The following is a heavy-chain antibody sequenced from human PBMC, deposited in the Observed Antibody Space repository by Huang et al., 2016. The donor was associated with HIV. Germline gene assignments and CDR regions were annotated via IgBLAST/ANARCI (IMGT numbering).Heavy chain of an antibody. J-gene: IGHJ4*02. CDR1: GGSIKSTNFY. D-gene: IGHD3-22*01. V-gene: IGHV4-39*01. CDR2: IYNRGDT. CDR3: VRQTFYYDSGGYPPDY. Sequence: HLQESGPGLVKPSETLSLTCSVSGGSIKSTNFYWGWIRQPPGKGLEWIGSIYNRGDTSYNPSIKSRVTISVDTSKKQFSLKLNVVTAADTAIYYCVRQTFYYDSGGYPPDYWGQGTLVIVSS.